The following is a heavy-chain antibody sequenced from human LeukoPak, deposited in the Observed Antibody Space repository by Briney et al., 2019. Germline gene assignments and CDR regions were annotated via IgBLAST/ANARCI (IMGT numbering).Heavy chain of an antibody. J-gene: IGHJ4*02. CDR3: ARDGYSGSYYDY. V-gene: IGHV3-7*04. Sequence: GGSLRLSCAVSGXTYSSYWMSWVRQAPGKGLEWVANIRKDGNEKYYVDSVKGRFTISRDNARNSLYLQMNSLRAEDTAVYYCARDGYSGSYYDYWGQGTLVTVSS. CDR2: IRKDGNEK. CDR1: GXTYSSYW. D-gene: IGHD1-26*01.